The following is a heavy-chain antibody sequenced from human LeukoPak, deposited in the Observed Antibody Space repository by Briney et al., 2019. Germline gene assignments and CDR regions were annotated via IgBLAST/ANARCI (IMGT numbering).Heavy chain of an antibody. J-gene: IGHJ5*01. D-gene: IGHD5-12*01. CDR3: VRHDGRGGATMGAFDS. CDR2: VYYGRTT. V-gene: IGHV4-39*01. Sequence: PSETLSLTCTVSAGSFISSSHHWGWIRQSPGKGLEWIVTVYYGRTTYYNPSLDGRVTISLDTSANHFSLQLNSVTAADTAVYYCVRHDGRGGATMGAFDSWGQGSLVTVSS. CDR1: AGSFISSSHH.